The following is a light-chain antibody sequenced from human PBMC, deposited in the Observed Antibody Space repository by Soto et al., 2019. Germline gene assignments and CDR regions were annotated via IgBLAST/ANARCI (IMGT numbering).Light chain of an antibody. CDR1: ESLGNNY. J-gene: IGKJ5*01. Sequence: EIVLTQSPGTLSLSPGEGATLSCRASESLGNNYLAWYKQKPGQSPRLLFSGATSRASGIPDRFSGSGSGTDFTLTISSLLPEDFASYFCQQSYSTPITFGQGTRLEIK. CDR3: QQSYSTPIT. CDR2: GAT. V-gene: IGKV3-20*01.